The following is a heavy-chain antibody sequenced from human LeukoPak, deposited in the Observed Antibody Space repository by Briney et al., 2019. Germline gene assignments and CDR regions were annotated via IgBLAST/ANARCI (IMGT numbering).Heavy chain of an antibody. V-gene: IGHV3-7*01. CDR1: GFTFSTYW. J-gene: IGHJ6*02. Sequence: GGSLRLSCAASGFTFSTYWMSWVRQAPGKGLEWVANIKQDGSEKYYVDSVKGRFTISRDNAKNSLYLQMNSLRAEDTAVYYCAREYITMIVVVTGFFGMDVWGQGTTVTVSS. D-gene: IGHD3-22*01. CDR3: AREYITMIVVVTGFFGMDV. CDR2: IKQDGSEK.